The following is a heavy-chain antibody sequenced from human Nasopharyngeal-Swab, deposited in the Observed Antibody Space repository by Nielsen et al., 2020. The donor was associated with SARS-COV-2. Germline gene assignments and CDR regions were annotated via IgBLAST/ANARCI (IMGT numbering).Heavy chain of an antibody. CDR2: IIVNLGMT. CDR3: ARDTIFGLALYYYYGLGV. Sequence: SVKVSCKVSGGTFSKYAISWVRQAPGQGLEWMGGIIVNLGMTNYAHKFQDRAKITADQSTRTAYMELNSLRSDDTAVYYCARDTIFGLALYYYYGLGVWGQGTTVTVSS. J-gene: IGHJ6*02. D-gene: IGHD3-3*01. V-gene: IGHV1-69*10. CDR1: GGTFSKYA.